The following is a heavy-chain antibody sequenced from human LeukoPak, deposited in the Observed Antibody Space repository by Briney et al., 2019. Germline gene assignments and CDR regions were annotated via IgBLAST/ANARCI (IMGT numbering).Heavy chain of an antibody. J-gene: IGHJ5*02. CDR3: ARGIYSTFDA. Sequence: SETLSLICAVYGGSFSSYYWSWIRQPPGKGLEWIGEINHSGSTSYKPSLKSRITINPDTSKNQFSLQLNSVIPEDTAIYYCARGIYSTFDAWGQGILVTVSS. V-gene: IGHV4-34*01. CDR2: INHSGST. CDR1: GGSFSSYY. D-gene: IGHD2-15*01.